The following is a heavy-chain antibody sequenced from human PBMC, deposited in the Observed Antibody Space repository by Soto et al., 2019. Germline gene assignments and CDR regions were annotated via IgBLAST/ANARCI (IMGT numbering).Heavy chain of an antibody. CDR2: IYYSGST. D-gene: IGHD6-6*01. CDR1: GGSISSSSYY. V-gene: IGHV4-39*01. CDR3: ARRRGYSSSSRDWFDP. J-gene: IGHJ5*02. Sequence: QLQLQESGPGLVKPSETLSLTCTVSGGSISSSSYYWGWIRQPPGKGLEWIGSIYYSGSTYYNPSPKSRAPIAVDTAKNQFSLKLSSVTAADTAVYYCARRRGYSSSSRDWFDPWGQGTLVTVSS.